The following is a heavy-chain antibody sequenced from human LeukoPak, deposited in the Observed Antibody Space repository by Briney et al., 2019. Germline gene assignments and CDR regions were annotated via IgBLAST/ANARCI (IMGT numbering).Heavy chain of an antibody. J-gene: IGHJ4*02. D-gene: IGHD2-2*01. V-gene: IGHV3-30*18. CDR1: GFTFSSYG. CDR2: ISYDGSNK. CDR3: AKQSLGYCSSTNCWNYFDY. Sequence: GRSLRLSCAASGFTFSSYGMHWVRQAPGKGLDWVAFISYDGSNKYYADSVKGRFTISRDNSKNTLYLQMNSLRAEDTAVYYCAKQSLGYCSSTNCWNYFDYWGQGTLVTVSS.